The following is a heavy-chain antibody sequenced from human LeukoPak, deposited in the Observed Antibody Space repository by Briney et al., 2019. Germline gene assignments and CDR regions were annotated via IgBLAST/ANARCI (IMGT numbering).Heavy chain of an antibody. V-gene: IGHV4-4*07. CDR1: GGSISSYY. J-gene: IGHJ4*02. D-gene: IGHD3-10*01. CDR2: IYTSGST. CDR3: ARDQDYYGSGSYGPDH. Sequence: SETLSLTCTVSGGSISSYYWSWIRQPAGKGLEWIGRIYTSGSTNYNPSLKSRVTMSVDTSKNQFSLKLSSVTAADTAVYYCARDQDYYGSGSYGPDHWGQGTLVTVSS.